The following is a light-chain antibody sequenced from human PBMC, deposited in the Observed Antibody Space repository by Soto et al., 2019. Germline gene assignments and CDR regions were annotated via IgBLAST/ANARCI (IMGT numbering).Light chain of an antibody. CDR2: DVN. V-gene: IGLV2-14*01. CDR1: SSDVGGYNY. Sequence: QSVLTQPASVSGSPGQSITISCTGTSSDVGGYNYVSWYQQHPGKAPKLMIYDVNNRPSGVSDRFSGSKSGNTASLTISGLQAEDEADYFWSSYTSSNTLYVLGAGTKVTVL. CDR3: SSYTSSNTLYV. J-gene: IGLJ1*01.